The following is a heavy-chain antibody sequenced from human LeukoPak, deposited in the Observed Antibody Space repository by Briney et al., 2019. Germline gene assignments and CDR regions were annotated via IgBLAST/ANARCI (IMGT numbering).Heavy chain of an antibody. CDR2: IGAFNDNT. J-gene: IGHJ5*01. V-gene: IGHV1-18*01. CDR1: GYTFNSYG. D-gene: IGHD3-3*02. CDR3: ARAIGYEHFTDIDS. Sequence: ASVKVSCKASGYTFNSYGISWVRQAPGQGLEWMGWIGAFNDNTNYAQNLQGRVTMTTDTSTSTAYMELRSLTSHDTAIYYCARAIGYEHFTDIDSWGKGTLVTVSS.